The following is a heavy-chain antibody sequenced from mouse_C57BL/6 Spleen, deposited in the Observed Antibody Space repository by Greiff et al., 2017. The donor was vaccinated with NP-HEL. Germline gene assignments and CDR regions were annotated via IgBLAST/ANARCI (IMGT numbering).Heavy chain of an antibody. Sequence: VQLQQPGAELVKPGASVKMSCKASGYTFTSYWITWVKQRPGQGLEWIGDIYPGSGSTNYNEKFKSKATLTVDTSSSTAYMQLSSLTSEDSAVYYCARELGRMDWYFDVWGTGTTVTVSS. CDR2: IYPGSGST. J-gene: IGHJ1*03. CDR1: GYTFTSYW. V-gene: IGHV1-55*01. CDR3: ARELGRMDWYFDV. D-gene: IGHD4-1*01.